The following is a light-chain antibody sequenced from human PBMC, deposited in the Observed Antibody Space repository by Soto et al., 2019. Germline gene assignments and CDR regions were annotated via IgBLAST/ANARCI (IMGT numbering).Light chain of an antibody. J-gene: IGKJ5*01. CDR3: QQRGDWPPIT. CDR2: GAS. CDR1: QTVSSNF. Sequence: EMVLTQSPDTLSLSPGERATLSCRASQTVSSNFLAWYQQRPGQAPRLLIYGASSRATGIPDRFSGSGSGTDFTLTISSLEPEDFAVYYCQQRGDWPPITFGQGTRLEIK. V-gene: IGKV3D-20*02.